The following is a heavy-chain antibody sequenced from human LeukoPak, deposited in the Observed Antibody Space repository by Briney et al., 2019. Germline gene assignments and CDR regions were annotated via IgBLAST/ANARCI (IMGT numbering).Heavy chain of an antibody. V-gene: IGHV3-23*01. D-gene: IGHD3-22*01. J-gene: IGHJ5*02. Sequence: GGFLRLSCAASGFTFSSYAMSWVRQAPGKGLEWVSAISGSGGSTYYADSVKGRFTISRDNSKNTLYLQMNSLRAEDTAVYYCASLYYYDSSGYYYRAWGQGTLVTVSS. CDR1: GFTFSSYA. CDR3: ASLYYYDSSGYYYRA. CDR2: ISGSGGST.